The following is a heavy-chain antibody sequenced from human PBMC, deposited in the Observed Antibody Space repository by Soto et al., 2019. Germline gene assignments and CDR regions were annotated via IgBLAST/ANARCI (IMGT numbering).Heavy chain of an antibody. Sequence: GESLKISCDASGYYFPSYWIGWVRQMPGKGLEWMGIFYPGDSDTRYSPSFQGQVTISADRSISTAYLQWSSLKPSDTAMYYCARQGNGAEGFDYWGQGTLVTVSS. D-gene: IGHD4-17*01. CDR2: FYPGDSDT. J-gene: IGHJ4*02. CDR1: GYYFPSYW. CDR3: ARQGNGAEGFDY. V-gene: IGHV5-51*01.